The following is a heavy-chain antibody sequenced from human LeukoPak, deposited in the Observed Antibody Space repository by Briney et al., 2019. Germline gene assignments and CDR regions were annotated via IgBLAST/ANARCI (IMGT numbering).Heavy chain of an antibody. J-gene: IGHJ5*02. CDR3: ARGLAVAGSSWFDP. Sequence: GSLRLSCAASGFTFSSYEMHWVRQAPGKGLEWVSYISSSSSTIYYADSVKGRFTISRDNAKNTLYLQLDSLRAEDTAVYYCARGLAVAGSSWFDPWGQGTLVSVS. CDR1: GFTFSSYE. CDR2: ISSSSSTI. D-gene: IGHD6-19*01. V-gene: IGHV3-48*03.